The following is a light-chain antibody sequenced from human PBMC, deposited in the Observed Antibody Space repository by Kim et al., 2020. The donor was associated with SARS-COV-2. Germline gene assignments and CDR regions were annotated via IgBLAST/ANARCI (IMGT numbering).Light chain of an antibody. CDR3: QQSYKTPFS. Sequence: SASVGDRVTITCRASQSISNYLNWYQQEPGKAPKLLIYAASSLQSGVSSRFSGSGSGTDFTLTIDSLQPEDFATYFCQQSYKTPFSFGQGTKLEI. J-gene: IGKJ2*03. CDR1: QSISNY. CDR2: AAS. V-gene: IGKV1-39*01.